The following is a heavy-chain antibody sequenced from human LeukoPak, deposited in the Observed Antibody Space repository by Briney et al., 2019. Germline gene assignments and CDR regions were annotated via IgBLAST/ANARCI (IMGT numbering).Heavy chain of an antibody. V-gene: IGHV3-21*01. Sequence: GSLRLSCAASGFTFSSYSMNWVRQAPGKGLEWVSSISSSSSYIYYADSVKGRFTISRDNAKNSLYLQMNSLRAEDTAVYYCARGAYDSSGYYYPSWFDPWGQGTLVTVSS. CDR2: ISSSSSYI. D-gene: IGHD3-22*01. CDR1: GFTFSSYS. CDR3: ARGAYDSSGYYYPSWFDP. J-gene: IGHJ5*02.